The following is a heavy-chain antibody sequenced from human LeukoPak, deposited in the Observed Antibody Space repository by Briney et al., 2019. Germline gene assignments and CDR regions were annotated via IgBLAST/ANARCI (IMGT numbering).Heavy chain of an antibody. D-gene: IGHD3-10*01. Sequence: PSETLSLTCTVSGGSISSSNCYWGWIREPAGKGLEWIGSIYFSGGIYYHGSVKRRFTISVDRTKNTFSLKLSSVTAADTAVYYCARQTGSGLFSLPGGQGTLVTVSS. CDR3: ARQTGSGLFSLP. CDR2: IYFSGGI. V-gene: IGHV4-39*01. J-gene: IGHJ4*02. CDR1: GGSISSSNCY.